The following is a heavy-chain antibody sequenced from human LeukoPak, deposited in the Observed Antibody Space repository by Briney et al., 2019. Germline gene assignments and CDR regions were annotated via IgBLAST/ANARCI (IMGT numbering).Heavy chain of an antibody. V-gene: IGHV3-49*04. CDR3: TRDYGGSYN. J-gene: IGHJ4*02. D-gene: IGHD1-26*01. CDR2: IRSKAYGGTT. Sequence: GSLRLSCTASGFTFGDYAMSWVRQAPGKGLEWVGFIRSKAYGGTTEYAASVKGRFTISRDDSKSIAYPQMNSLKTEDTAVYYCTRDYGGSYNWGQGTLVTVSS. CDR1: GFTFGDYA.